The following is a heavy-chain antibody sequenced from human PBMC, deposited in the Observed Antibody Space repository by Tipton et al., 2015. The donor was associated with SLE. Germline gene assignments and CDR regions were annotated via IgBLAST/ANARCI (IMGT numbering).Heavy chain of an antibody. V-gene: IGHV4-59*01. Sequence: TLSLTCAVYGGSFSGYYWGWIRQPPGKGLEWIGYIYYSGSTNYNPSLKSRVTISVDTSKNQFSLKLSSVTAADTAVYYCARTTMIVVASHAFDIWGQGTMVTVSS. CDR3: ARTTMIVVASHAFDI. CDR1: GGSFSGYY. CDR2: IYYSGST. J-gene: IGHJ3*02. D-gene: IGHD3-22*01.